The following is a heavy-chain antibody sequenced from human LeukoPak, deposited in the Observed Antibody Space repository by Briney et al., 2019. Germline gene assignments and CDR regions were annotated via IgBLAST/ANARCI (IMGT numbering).Heavy chain of an antibody. V-gene: IGHV3-23*01. J-gene: IGHJ4*02. Sequence: SGGSLRLSCAASGFTFSSYAMSWAHQAPGKGLEWVSALYGSGETTYYADSVKGRFTVSRDNSRNTVYLQLNNLRVEDTAIYYCAKANWVSNADAVWWGQGTQVTVSS. CDR2: LYGSGETT. CDR3: AKANWVSNADAVW. D-gene: IGHD1-1*01. CDR1: GFTFSSYA.